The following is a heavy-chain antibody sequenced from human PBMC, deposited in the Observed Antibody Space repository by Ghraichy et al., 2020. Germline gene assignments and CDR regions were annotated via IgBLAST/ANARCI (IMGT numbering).Heavy chain of an antibody. J-gene: IGHJ4*02. Sequence: SQTLSLTCSVSGDSISNYHWSWIRQPPGKGLEWIGYIYYSGSTNYNPSLKSRVTISVDTSKKQFSLKLSSVTAADTAIYYCARLLWGSYRRFDNWGQGTLVTVSS. CDR1: GDSISNYH. CDR3: ARLLWGSYRRFDN. D-gene: IGHD3-16*02. V-gene: IGHV4-59*08. CDR2: IYYSGST.